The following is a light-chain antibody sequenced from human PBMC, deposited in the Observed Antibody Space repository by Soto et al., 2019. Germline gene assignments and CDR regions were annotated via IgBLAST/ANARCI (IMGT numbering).Light chain of an antibody. CDR2: GAS. V-gene: IGKV3D-20*02. Sequence: EIVLTQSPGTLSLSHGERATLSCRASQSVSSSSLAWYQQKPGQAPRLLIYGASSRATGIPDRFSGSGSGTDFTFTISSLEPEDFAVYYCQQRSNWITFGQGTRLEIK. J-gene: IGKJ5*01. CDR1: QSVSSSS. CDR3: QQRSNWIT.